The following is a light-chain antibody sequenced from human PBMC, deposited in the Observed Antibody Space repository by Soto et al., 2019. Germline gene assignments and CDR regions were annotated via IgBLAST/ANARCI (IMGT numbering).Light chain of an antibody. CDR3: QQYNSCST. V-gene: IGKV1-5*01. J-gene: IGKJ1*01. CDR2: DGS. CDR1: RSISSW. Sequence: DIQMTQSPSTLSASVGDRVAITCRASRSISSWLAWYQQKPGKAPKLLIYDGSNLESGVPSRFSGSGSGTEFTLTISGLQSDDFATYYCQQYNSCSTFGQGTKVEIK.